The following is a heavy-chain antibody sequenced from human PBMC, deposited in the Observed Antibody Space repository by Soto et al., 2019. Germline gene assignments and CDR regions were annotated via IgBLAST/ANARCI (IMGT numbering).Heavy chain of an antibody. CDR3: ARESSEATPFDY. CDR2: IIPIFGTA. D-gene: IGHD5-12*01. J-gene: IGHJ4*02. CDR1: GGTFSSYA. V-gene: IGHV1-69*01. Sequence: QVQLVQSGAEVKKPGSSVKVSCKASGGTFSSYAISWVRQAPGQGLEWMGGIIPIFGTANYAQKLQGRVTITAEESTSTAYRELSSMRSEDTAVYYCARESSEATPFDYWGQGTLVTVSS.